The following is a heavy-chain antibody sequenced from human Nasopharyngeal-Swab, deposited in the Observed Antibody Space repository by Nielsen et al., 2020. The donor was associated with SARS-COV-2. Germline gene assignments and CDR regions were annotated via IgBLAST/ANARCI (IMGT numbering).Heavy chain of an antibody. CDR3: ARGGWGNWFDP. CDR2: IYYSGST. D-gene: IGHD3-16*01. CDR1: GGSISSGDYY. J-gene: IGHJ5*02. Sequence: LRLSCTVSGGSISSGDYYWIWIRQPPGKGLEWIGYIYYSGSTYYNPSLKSRVTISVDTSKNQFSLKLSSVTAADTAVYYCARGGWGNWFDPWGQGTLVTVSS. V-gene: IGHV4-30-4*01.